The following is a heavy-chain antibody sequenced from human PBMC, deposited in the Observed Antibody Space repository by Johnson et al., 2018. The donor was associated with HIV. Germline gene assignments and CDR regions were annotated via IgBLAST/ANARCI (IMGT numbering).Heavy chain of an antibody. J-gene: IGHJ3*02. CDR1: GFMFSSFA. D-gene: IGHD6-13*01. Sequence: QVQLVESAGAVVQPGRSLRLSCAASGFMFSSFAMHWVRQAPGKGLAWVAVIWYDGSETSYVDSVQGRFTISRDNAKNSLYLQLNSLRAEDTAVYYCARERAGQHLGLDDAFDIWGQGTLVTVSS. V-gene: IGHV3-33*08. CDR2: IWYDGSET. CDR3: ARERAGQHLGLDDAFDI.